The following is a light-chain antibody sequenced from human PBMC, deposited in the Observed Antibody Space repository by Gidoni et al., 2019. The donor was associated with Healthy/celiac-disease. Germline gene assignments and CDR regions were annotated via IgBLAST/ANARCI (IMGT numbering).Light chain of an antibody. Sequence: DIQMTQSPSSLSASVADRVTITCQASQDISNYLNWYQQKPGKAPKLLIYDASNLETGVPSRFSGSGSGTDFTFTISSLQPEDIATYYCQQYDNLPFTFXPXTKVDIK. CDR3: QQYDNLPFT. J-gene: IGKJ3*01. CDR2: DAS. V-gene: IGKV1-33*01. CDR1: QDISNY.